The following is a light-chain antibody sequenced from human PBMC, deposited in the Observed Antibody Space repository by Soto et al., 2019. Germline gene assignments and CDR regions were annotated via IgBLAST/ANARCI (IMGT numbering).Light chain of an antibody. CDR3: QHYNNLWG. CDR1: QSVSTN. CDR2: GAS. J-gene: IGKJ4*01. Sequence: EIVMTQSPATLSVSPGERVTLSCRASQSVSTNLAWYQQKPGQAPRPLIYGASTRAPGVPARFSGSGSGTEFTLTISSLQSEDFAVYYCQHYNNLWGFGGGTKVEIK. V-gene: IGKV3-15*01.